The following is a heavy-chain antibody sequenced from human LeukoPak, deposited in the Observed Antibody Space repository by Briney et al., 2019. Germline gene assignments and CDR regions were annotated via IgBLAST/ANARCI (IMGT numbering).Heavy chain of an antibody. J-gene: IGHJ3*02. V-gene: IGHV5-51*01. Sequence: GESLQISCKGSGYSFTSYWIGWVRQLPGKGLEWMGIIYPGDSDTRYSPSFQGQVTISADKSISTAYLQWSSLKASDTAMYYCARRKMIAAAGNDAFDIWGQGTMVTVSS. D-gene: IGHD6-13*01. CDR3: ARRKMIAAAGNDAFDI. CDR2: IYPGDSDT. CDR1: GYSFTSYW.